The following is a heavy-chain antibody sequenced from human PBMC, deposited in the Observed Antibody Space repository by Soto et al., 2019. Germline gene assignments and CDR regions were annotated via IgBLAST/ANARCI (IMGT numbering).Heavy chain of an antibody. V-gene: IGHV3-64D*06. Sequence: GGSLRLSCSASGFTFSSYAMHWVRQAPGKGLEYVSAISSNGGSTYYADSVKGRFTISRDNSKNTLYLQMSSLRAEDTAGYYCVKLLIRNRDDAFDIWGQGTMVTVSS. J-gene: IGHJ3*02. CDR1: GFTFSSYA. CDR3: VKLLIRNRDDAFDI. CDR2: ISSNGGST. D-gene: IGHD3-10*01.